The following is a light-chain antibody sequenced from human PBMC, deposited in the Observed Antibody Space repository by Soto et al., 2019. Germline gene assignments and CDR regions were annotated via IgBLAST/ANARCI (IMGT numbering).Light chain of an antibody. V-gene: IGLV3-21*02. Sequence: SYELTQSPSVSVAPGQTAKITCGAPKIATQSVHWSQQKPGQAPVLVVYDNTDRPSGIPVRFSASKSGATAILTITRVEAGDEADYYCQVWDGSRDQVVFGGGTKVTVL. CDR3: QVWDGSRDQVV. CDR2: DNT. CDR1: KIATQS. J-gene: IGLJ3*02.